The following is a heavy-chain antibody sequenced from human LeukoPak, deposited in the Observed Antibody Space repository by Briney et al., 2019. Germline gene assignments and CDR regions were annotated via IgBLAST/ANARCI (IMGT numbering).Heavy chain of an antibody. J-gene: IGHJ4*02. D-gene: IGHD3-22*01. V-gene: IGHV1-69*04. CDR1: GGTFSSYA. CDR2: ITPIPGIA. Sequence: GSSVKVSCKASGGTFSSYALSWVRQAPGQGLEWIGGITPIPGIANYAQDLQGRVTITADKSTNTAYMELSSLRSEDTAVYYCASQDSSGYYLIDYWGQGTLVTVSS. CDR3: ASQDSSGYYLIDY.